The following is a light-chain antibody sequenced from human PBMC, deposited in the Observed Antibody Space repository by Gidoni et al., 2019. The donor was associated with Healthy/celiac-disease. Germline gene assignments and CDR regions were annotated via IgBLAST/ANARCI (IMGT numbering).Light chain of an antibody. V-gene: IGKV2-28*01. CDR3: MQAPQTPRT. J-gene: IGKJ1*01. CDR2: LGS. CDR1: QSLLHSNGYQY. Sequence: DMVRTQSQLSLRVTPGEPASISCRSSQSLLHSNGYQYLDRYLQKTGQSQQLLIYLGSNRAYGVPDRFSGSGSGTDLTLKISRVEAEDVGFYYCMQAPQTPRTFGQGTKVEIK.